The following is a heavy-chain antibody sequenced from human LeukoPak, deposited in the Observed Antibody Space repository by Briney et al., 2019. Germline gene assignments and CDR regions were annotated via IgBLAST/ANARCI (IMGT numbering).Heavy chain of an antibody. CDR1: GYTFTSNG. D-gene: IGHD4-11*01. Sequence: ASVKVSCKASGYTFTSNGISWVRQAPGQGLEWIGLISAYNGNTNYAQKLQGRVTMTTDTSTSTAYMELRSLRSDDTAVYYCAQGYYSNSLYYYYGMDVWGQGTTVTVSS. J-gene: IGHJ6*02. V-gene: IGHV1-18*01. CDR3: AQGYYSNSLYYYYGMDV. CDR2: ISAYNGNT.